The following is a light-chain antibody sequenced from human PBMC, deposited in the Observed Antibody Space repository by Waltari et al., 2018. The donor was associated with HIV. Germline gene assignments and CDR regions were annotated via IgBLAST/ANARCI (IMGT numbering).Light chain of an antibody. CDR1: QSLLYSDGNTY. V-gene: IGKV2-30*01. CDR2: KVS. Sequence: DVVMTQSPLSLPVTLGQPASRSCRSSQSLLYSDGNTYLSWFQQRPGQYPRRLIYKVSNRDSGVPDRFSGSGSDADVILKISRVEDADVGVYYCMQGTHWPSYTFGQGTKLEIK. J-gene: IGKJ2*01. CDR3: MQGTHWPSYT.